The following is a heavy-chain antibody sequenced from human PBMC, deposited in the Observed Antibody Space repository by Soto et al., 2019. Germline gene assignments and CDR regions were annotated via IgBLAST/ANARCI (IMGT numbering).Heavy chain of an antibody. D-gene: IGHD1-20*01. V-gene: IGHV4-39*01. J-gene: IGHJ4*02. CDR1: GGSISGSYYY. CDR2: VFYTAFA. Sequence: PETQSLTCAVSGGSISGSYYYWGWLRQSPGKGPEWLGSVFYTAFASYNPSLESRVSVYVDTSKNQFSLKVSGVSAADTAVYYCATSQKGYNWNYFDHWGQGALVTVS. CDR3: ATSQKGYNWNYFDH.